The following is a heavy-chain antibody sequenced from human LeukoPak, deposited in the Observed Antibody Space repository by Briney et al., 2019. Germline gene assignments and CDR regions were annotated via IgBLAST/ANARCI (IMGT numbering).Heavy chain of an antibody. J-gene: IGHJ4*02. CDR2: IITIFGTA. CDR3: ARDSEYHYDILIGPGIFDY. Sequence: ASVKVSCKASGGTFSSYAISWLRQAPRQWLEWMGRIITIFGTANYAQKFQGRVTITTDESTSTAYMELSSLRSEDTAVYYCARDSEYHYDILIGPGIFDYWGQGTLVTVSS. D-gene: IGHD3-9*01. V-gene: IGHV1-69*05. CDR1: GGTFSSYA.